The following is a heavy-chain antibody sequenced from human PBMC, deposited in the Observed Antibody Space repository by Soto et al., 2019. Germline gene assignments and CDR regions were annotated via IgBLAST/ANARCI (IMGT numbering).Heavy chain of an antibody. J-gene: IGHJ3*01. Sequence: QVQLVESGGGVVQPGRSLRLSCAASGFTFSSYAMNWVRQAPGKGLEWVAVISYDGSNKYYADSVKGRFTISRDNSKNTRYVQMNSVRAEDKGVYDCARGRWIAAGGTVDGFDVWGQGTMVTVSS. CDR3: ARGRWIAAGGTVDGFDV. D-gene: IGHD6-13*01. V-gene: IGHV3-30-3*01. CDR2: ISYDGSNK. CDR1: GFTFSSYA.